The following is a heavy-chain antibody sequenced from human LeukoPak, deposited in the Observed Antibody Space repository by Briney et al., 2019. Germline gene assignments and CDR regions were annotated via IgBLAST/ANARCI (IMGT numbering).Heavy chain of an antibody. CDR1: GGSISSYY. CDR2: IYYSGTT. D-gene: IGHD6-13*01. V-gene: IGHV4-59*01. CDR3: ARGVYIAAAQYGY. J-gene: IGHJ4*02. Sequence: MTSETLSLTCTVSGGSISSYYWSWVRQPPGRGLGWVGYIYYSGTTNYNPSLKSRVTISVDTSKNQFSLKLSSVTAADTAVYYCARGVYIAAAQYGYWGQGTLVTVSS.